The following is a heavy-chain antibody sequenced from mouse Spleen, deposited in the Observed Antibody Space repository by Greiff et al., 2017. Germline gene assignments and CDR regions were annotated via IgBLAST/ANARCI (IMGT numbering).Heavy chain of an antibody. V-gene: IGHV1-69*02. CDR3: TRSSSYYRYDVEAY. Sequence: VQLQQPGAELVRPGASVKLSCKASGYTFTSYWINWVKQRPGQGLEWIGNIYPSDSYTNYNQKFKDKATLTVDKSSSTAYMQLSSPTSEDSAVYYCTRSSSYYRYDVEAYWGQGTLVTVSA. J-gene: IGHJ3*01. D-gene: IGHD2-14*01. CDR2: IYPSDSYT. CDR1: GYTFTSYW.